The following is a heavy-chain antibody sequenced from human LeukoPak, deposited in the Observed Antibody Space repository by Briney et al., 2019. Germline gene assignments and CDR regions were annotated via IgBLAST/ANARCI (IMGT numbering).Heavy chain of an antibody. CDR1: GFTFSSYE. D-gene: IGHD1-1*01. V-gene: IGHV3-23*01. CDR2: ISGSGGST. CDR3: AKPTGSRGSPTTIDY. Sequence: PGGSLRLSCAASGFTFSSYEMNWVRQAPGKGLEWVSAISGSGGSTYYADSVKGRFTISRDNSKNTLYLQMNSLRAEDTAVYYCAKPTGSRGSPTTIDYWGQGTLVTVSS. J-gene: IGHJ4*02.